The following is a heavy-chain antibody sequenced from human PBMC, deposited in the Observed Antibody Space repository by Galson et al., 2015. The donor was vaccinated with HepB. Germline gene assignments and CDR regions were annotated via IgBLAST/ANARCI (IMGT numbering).Heavy chain of an antibody. V-gene: IGHV3-30*18. CDR3: AKEQLWFGELND. CDR2: ISYDGSNK. CDR1: GFTFSSYG. D-gene: IGHD3-10*01. J-gene: IGHJ4*02. Sequence: SLRLSCAASGFTFSSYGMHWVRQAPGKGLEWVAVISYDGSNKYYADSVKGRFTISRDNSKNTLYLQMNSLRAEDTAVYYCAKEQLWFGELNDWGQGTLVTVSS.